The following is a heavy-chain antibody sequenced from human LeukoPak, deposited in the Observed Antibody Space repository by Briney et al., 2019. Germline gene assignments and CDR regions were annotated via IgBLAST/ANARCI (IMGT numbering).Heavy chain of an antibody. V-gene: IGHV3-53*01. J-gene: IGHJ4*02. D-gene: IGHD2-15*01. CDR3: ARLSPVYSEIDY. Sequence: GGSLRLSCAASGFTVSSNYLSWVGQAPGKGLEWASVIYSGGSTYYADSVKGRFTISRDNSKNTLYLQMNSLRGEDTAVYYCARLSPVYSEIDYWGQGTLVTVSS. CDR1: GFTVSSNY. CDR2: IYSGGST.